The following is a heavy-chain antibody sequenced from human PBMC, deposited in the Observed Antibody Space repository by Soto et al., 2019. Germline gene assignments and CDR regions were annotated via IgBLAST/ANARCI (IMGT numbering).Heavy chain of an antibody. Sequence: LTRTSSSETISISDFTWTRQTTGKGLEWIGYIYYSGSTNYNPSLKSRVTISVDTSKNQFSLKLSSVTAADTAVYYCARVRSSSWSLNWFDPWGEGILVTGSS. V-gene: IGHV4-59*01. CDR3: ARVRSSSWSLNWFDP. CDR2: IYYSGST. D-gene: IGHD6-13*01. CDR1: SETISISD. J-gene: IGHJ5*02.